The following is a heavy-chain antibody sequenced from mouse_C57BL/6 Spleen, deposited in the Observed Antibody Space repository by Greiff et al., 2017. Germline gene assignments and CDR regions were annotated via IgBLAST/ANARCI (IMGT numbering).Heavy chain of an antibody. CDR3: ARSRDGLFDY. CDR1: GYSFTDYH. V-gene: IGHV1-39*01. Sequence: VQLQQSGPELVKPGASVKISCKASGYSFTDYHMNWVKQSNGKSLEWLGVINPNYGTTSYNQTFKGQATLTVDQSSSTAYMLRNILTAEDAAVYYCARSRDGLFDYWGQGTTLTVSS. D-gene: IGHD2-3*01. J-gene: IGHJ2*01. CDR2: INPNYGTT.